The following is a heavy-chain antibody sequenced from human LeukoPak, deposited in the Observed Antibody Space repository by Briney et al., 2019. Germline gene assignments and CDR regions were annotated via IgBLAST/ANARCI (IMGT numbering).Heavy chain of an antibody. CDR2: IYYSGST. D-gene: IGHD2-2*01. Sequence: SETLSLTCTVSGGSISSSSYYWGWIRQPPGKGLEWIGSIYYSGSTYYNPSLKSRVTISVDTSKNQFSLKLSSVTAADTAVYYCARLVVSFWYHEVLLGRDYWGQGTLVTVSS. CDR1: GGSISSSSYY. CDR3: ARLVVSFWYHEVLLGRDY. J-gene: IGHJ4*02. V-gene: IGHV4-39*01.